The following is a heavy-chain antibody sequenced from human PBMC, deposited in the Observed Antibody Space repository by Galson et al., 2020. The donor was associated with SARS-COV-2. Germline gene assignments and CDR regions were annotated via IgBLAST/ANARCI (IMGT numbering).Heavy chain of an antibody. CDR3: TTDDIRGTPTNFDL. Sequence: NSGGSLRLSCVASGFTSSDTWITWVRQAPGAGREWVGRIITKADGATTGYAAPVKGRSVISRDDAKDTLYLEMNSLKSEDTGVYYCTTDDIRGTPTNFDLWGHGTLVTVSS. D-gene: IGHD1-7*01. V-gene: IGHV3-15*05. CDR1: GFTSSDTW. CDR2: IITKADGATT. J-gene: IGHJ4*01.